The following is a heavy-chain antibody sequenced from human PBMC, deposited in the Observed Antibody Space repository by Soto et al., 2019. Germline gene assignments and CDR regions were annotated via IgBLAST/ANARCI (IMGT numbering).Heavy chain of an antibody. CDR2: ISAYNGNT. Sequence: ASVKVSCKASGYTFTSYGISWVRQAPGQGLEWMGWISAYNGNTNYAQKLQGRVTMTTDTSTSTAYMELRSLRSDDTAVYYCARDRRGGYDFWSGFPFTDVWGQGTTVTVSS. CDR3: ARDRRGGYDFWSGFPFTDV. V-gene: IGHV1-18*01. CDR1: GYTFTSYG. J-gene: IGHJ6*02. D-gene: IGHD3-3*01.